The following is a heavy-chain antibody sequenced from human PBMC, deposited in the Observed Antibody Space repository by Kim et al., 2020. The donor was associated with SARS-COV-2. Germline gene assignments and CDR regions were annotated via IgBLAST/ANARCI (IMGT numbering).Heavy chain of an antibody. CDR1: GFTFSSYA. J-gene: IGHJ6*02. V-gene: IGHV3-23*01. D-gene: IGHD4-17*01. CDR3: AKVGLRYGDYPYAGPTRGGMDV. Sequence: GGSLRLSCAASGFTFSSYAMSWVRHAPGKGLEWVSAISGSGGSTYYADSVKGRFTISRDNSKNTLYLQMNSLRAEDTAVYYCAKVGLRYGDYPYAGPTRGGMDVWGQGTTVTVSS. CDR2: ISGSGGST.